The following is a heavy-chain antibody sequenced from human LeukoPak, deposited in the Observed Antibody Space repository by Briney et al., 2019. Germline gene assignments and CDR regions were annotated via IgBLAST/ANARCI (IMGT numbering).Heavy chain of an antibody. V-gene: IGHV3-33*08. D-gene: IGHD5-24*01. CDR3: ARELSPVETYYFDY. Sequence: PGRSLRLSCAASGFTFSSYGMHWVRQAPGKGLEWVAVIWYDGSKKYYADSVKGRFTISRDNSKNTLYLQMNSLRVEDTAVYYCARELSPVETYYFDYWGQGTLVTVSS. J-gene: IGHJ4*02. CDR1: GFTFSSYG. CDR2: IWYDGSKK.